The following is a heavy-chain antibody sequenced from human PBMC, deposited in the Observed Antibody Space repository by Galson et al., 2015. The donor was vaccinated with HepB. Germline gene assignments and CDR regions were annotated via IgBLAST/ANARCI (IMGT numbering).Heavy chain of an antibody. CDR3: ARPMAYSGSYPEGFDY. CDR2: ISAYNGNT. Sequence: SVKVSCKASGYTFTSYGISWVRQAPGQGLEWMGWISAYNGNTNYAQKLQGRVTMTTDTSTSTAYMELRSLRSDDTAVYYCARPMAYSGSYPEGFDYWGQGTLVTVSS. V-gene: IGHV1-18*04. D-gene: IGHD1-26*01. CDR1: GYTFTSYG. J-gene: IGHJ4*02.